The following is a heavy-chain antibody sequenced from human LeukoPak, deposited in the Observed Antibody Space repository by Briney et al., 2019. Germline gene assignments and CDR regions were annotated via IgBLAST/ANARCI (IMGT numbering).Heavy chain of an antibody. CDR2: TSFEGSVK. Sequence: GRSLRLSCAASGFTFSSYAMHWVRQAPGNGLEWVAVTSFEGSVKYYADSVRGRFTISRDNSKNTLYLQMNSLRAEDTAVYYCATVGCSGGSCPPDYYGMDVWGQGTTVTVSS. D-gene: IGHD2-15*01. V-gene: IGHV3-30*04. CDR3: ATVGCSGGSCPPDYYGMDV. J-gene: IGHJ6*02. CDR1: GFTFSSYA.